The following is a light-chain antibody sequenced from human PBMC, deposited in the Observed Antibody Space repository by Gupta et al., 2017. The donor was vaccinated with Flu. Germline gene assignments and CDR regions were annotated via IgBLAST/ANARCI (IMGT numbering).Light chain of an antibody. CDR1: SSNIGRYT. V-gene: IGLV1-44*01. J-gene: IGLJ1*01. CDR3: AAWDDSLNGHYV. CDR2: GNH. Sequence: QSLLAPPPSASETPGPRVTISCSGSSSNIGRYTVNWYQQVPGTAPKLLIYGNHQRPSGVPVRFSGSKSGTSASLAISGLQSEDEADYYCAAWDDSLNGHYVFGTGTEVTVL.